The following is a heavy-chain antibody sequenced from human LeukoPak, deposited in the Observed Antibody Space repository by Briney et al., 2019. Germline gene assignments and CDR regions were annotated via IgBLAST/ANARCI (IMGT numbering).Heavy chain of an antibody. D-gene: IGHD3-10*01. CDR3: ASVPTYYYGSGSYFDY. CDR1: GGTFSSYA. Sequence: SVKVSCKASGGTFSSYAISWVRQAPGQGLEWMGGIIPIFGTANYAQKFQGRVTITTDESTSTAYMELSSLRSEDTAVYYCASVPTYYYGSGSYFDYWGQGTLVTVS. V-gene: IGHV1-69*05. J-gene: IGHJ4*02. CDR2: IIPIFGTA.